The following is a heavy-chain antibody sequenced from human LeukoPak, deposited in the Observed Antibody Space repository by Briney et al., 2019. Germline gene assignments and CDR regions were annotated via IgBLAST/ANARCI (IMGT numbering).Heavy chain of an antibody. V-gene: IGHV3-30-3*01. CDR3: AKASCGGECYYAMDV. D-gene: IGHD2-21*01. J-gene: IGHJ6*02. CDR2: VSYDGSNK. Sequence: PGKSLRLSCAASGFTFSDYVLHWVRQAPGKGLEWVAVVSYDGSNKYYADSVKGRFTISRDNSKNTLYLQMNSLRAEDTAVYYCAKASCGGECYYAMDVWGQGTTVTVSS. CDR1: GFTFSDYV.